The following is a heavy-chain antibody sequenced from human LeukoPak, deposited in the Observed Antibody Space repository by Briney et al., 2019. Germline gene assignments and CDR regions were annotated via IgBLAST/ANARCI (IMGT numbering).Heavy chain of an antibody. CDR1: GYTFTSYY. CDR3: ARGQVYGSGSYYNTPFLH. V-gene: IGHV1-46*01. Sequence: ASVKVSCKASGYTFTSYYMQWVRQAPGQGLEWMGIINPSGGSTSYAQKFQGRVTMTRDTSTSTVYMELSSLRSEDTAVYYCARGQVYGSGSYYNTPFLHWGQGTLVTVSS. D-gene: IGHD3-10*01. J-gene: IGHJ4*02. CDR2: INPSGGST.